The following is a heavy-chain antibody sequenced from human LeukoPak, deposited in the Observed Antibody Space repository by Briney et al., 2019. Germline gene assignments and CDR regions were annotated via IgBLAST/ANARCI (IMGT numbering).Heavy chain of an antibody. Sequence: XGSLRLSCAASGFTFSSYAMHWVRQAPGKGLEWVAVISYDGSNKYYADSVKGRFTISRDNSKNTLYLQMNSLRAEDTAVYYCARTPTTVVVYYFDYWGQGTLVTVSS. J-gene: IGHJ4*02. CDR2: ISYDGSNK. V-gene: IGHV3-30*04. CDR3: ARTPTTVVVYYFDY. CDR1: GFTFSSYA. D-gene: IGHD4-23*01.